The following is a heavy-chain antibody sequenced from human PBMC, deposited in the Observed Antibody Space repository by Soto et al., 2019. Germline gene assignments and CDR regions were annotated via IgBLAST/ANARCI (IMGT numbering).Heavy chain of an antibody. CDR3: AREIRYCGGGSCYTVGAFDI. CDR2: ISSSSSDI. J-gene: IGHJ3*02. Sequence: EVQLVASGGGLVKPGGSLRLSCAASGFTFSDYYINWVRQAPGKGLEWVSFISSSSSDIYYADSVKGRFTVSRDNDKNSLSLQMNSLRAEDTAVYYCAREIRYCGGGSCYTVGAFDIWGQGTMVTVSS. D-gene: IGHD2-15*01. V-gene: IGHV3-21*01. CDR1: GFTFSDYY.